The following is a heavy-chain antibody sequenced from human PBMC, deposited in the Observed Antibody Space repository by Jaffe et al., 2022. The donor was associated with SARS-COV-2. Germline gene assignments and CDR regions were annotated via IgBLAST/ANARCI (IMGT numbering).Heavy chain of an antibody. CDR3: ARRSSNFPRIFDY. J-gene: IGHJ4*02. V-gene: IGHV4-39*01. CDR1: GGSISSSSYY. CDR2: IYYSGST. D-gene: IGHD7-27*01. Sequence: QLQLQESGPGLVKPSETLSLTCTVSGGSISSSSYYWGWIRQPPGKGLEWIGSIYYSGSTYYNPSLKSRVTISVDTSKNQFSLKLSSVTAADTAVYYCARRSSNFPRIFDYWGQGTLVTVSS.